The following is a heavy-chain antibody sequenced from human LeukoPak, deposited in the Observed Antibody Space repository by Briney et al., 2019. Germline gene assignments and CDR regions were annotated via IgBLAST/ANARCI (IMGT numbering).Heavy chain of an antibody. V-gene: IGHV1-46*01. J-gene: IGHJ1*01. D-gene: IGHD3-22*01. Sequence: ASVKVSCKASGYTFTSYYMHWVRQAPGQGLEWMGIINPSGGSTSYAQKFQGRVTMTRDTSTSTVYMEPSSLRSEDTAVYYCARDANPYYYDSSGYFAEYFQHWGQGTLVTVSS. CDR2: INPSGGST. CDR3: ARDANPYYYDSSGYFAEYFQH. CDR1: GYTFTSYY.